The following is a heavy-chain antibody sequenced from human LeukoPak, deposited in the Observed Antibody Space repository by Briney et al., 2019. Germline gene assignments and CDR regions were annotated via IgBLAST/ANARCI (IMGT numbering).Heavy chain of an antibody. Sequence: GASVKVSCKASGGTFSSYAISWVRQAPGQGLEWMGGIIPIFGTANYAQKFQGRVTITADKSTSTAYMELSSLRSEDTAVYYCARGRDYGDYYYYMDVWGKGTTVTISS. J-gene: IGHJ6*03. CDR1: GGTFSSYA. CDR3: ARGRDYGDYYYYMDV. D-gene: IGHD4-17*01. CDR2: IIPIFGTA. V-gene: IGHV1-69*06.